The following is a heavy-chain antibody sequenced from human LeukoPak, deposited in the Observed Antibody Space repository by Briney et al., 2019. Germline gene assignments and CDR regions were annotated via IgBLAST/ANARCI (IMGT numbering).Heavy chain of an antibody. Sequence: PSETLSLTCTVSGGSISSGDYYWSWIRQPPGKGLEWIGYIYYSGSTYYNPSLKSRVTISVDTSKNQFSLKLSSVTAADTAVYYCARGPPHYYDSSGRPIWGQGTLVTVSS. V-gene: IGHV4-30-4*01. CDR3: ARGPPHYYDSSGRPI. J-gene: IGHJ4*02. CDR2: IYYSGST. CDR1: GGSISSGDYY. D-gene: IGHD3-22*01.